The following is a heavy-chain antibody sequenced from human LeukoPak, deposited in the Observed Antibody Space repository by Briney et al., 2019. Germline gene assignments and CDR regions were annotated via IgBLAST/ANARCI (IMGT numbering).Heavy chain of an antibody. CDR3: ARGYSSSWDNWFDP. CDR1: GGSFSGYY. Sequence: PSETLSLTCAVYGGSFSGYYWSWVRQAPGKGLEWVANIKQDGSEKYYVDSVKGRFTISRDNAKNSLYLQMNSLRAEDTAVYYCARGYSSSWDNWFDPWGQGTLVTVSS. D-gene: IGHD6-13*01. CDR2: IKQDGSEK. V-gene: IGHV3-7*01. J-gene: IGHJ5*02.